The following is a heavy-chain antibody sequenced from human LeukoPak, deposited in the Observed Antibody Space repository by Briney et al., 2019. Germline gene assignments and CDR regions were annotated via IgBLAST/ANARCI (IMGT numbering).Heavy chain of an antibody. Sequence: ASVKVSCKASGYTFTSYGISWGRQAPGQGLEWMGWISAYNGNTNYAQKLQGRVTMTTDTSTSTAYMELRSLRSDDTAVYYCARDSPLFYYDSSGYDYWGQGTLVTVSS. CDR3: ARDSPLFYYDSSGYDY. V-gene: IGHV1-18*01. CDR1: GYTFTSYG. J-gene: IGHJ4*02. CDR2: ISAYNGNT. D-gene: IGHD3-22*01.